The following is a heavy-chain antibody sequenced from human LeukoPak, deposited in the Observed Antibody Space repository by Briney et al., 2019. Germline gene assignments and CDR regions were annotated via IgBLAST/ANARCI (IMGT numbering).Heavy chain of an antibody. V-gene: IGHV4-59*01. D-gene: IGHD3-3*01. CDR1: GGSISSYY. CDR2: IYFSGST. J-gene: IGHJ5*02. CDR3: ARVQAGYDFWSGLQPNWFDP. Sequence: PSETLSLTCTVSGGSISSYYWSWIRQPPGKGLEWIGYIYFSGSTNYNPPLKSRVTISVDTSKNQFSLKLSSVTDADTAVYYCARVQAGYDFWSGLQPNWFDPWGQGTLVTVS.